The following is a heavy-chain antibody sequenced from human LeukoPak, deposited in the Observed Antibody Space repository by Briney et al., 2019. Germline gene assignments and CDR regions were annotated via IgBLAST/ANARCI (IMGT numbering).Heavy chain of an antibody. V-gene: IGHV7-4-1*02. D-gene: IGHD3-10*01. CDR3: AREGSGLLWFGEPLGRALYYYYYYMDV. CDR2: INTNTGNP. CDR1: GYTFTSYA. J-gene: IGHJ6*03. Sequence: GASVKVSCKASGYTFTSYAMNCVRQAPGQGLEWMGWINTNTGNPTYAQGFTGRFVFSLDTSVSTAYLQISSLKAEDTAVYYCAREGSGLLWFGEPLGRALYYYYYYMDVWGKGTTVTVSS.